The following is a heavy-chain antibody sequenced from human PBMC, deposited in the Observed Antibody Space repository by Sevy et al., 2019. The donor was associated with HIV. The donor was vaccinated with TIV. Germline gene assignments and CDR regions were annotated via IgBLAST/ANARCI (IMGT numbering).Heavy chain of an antibody. CDR3: ARENRYFDWSPTGPFDP. Sequence: ASVKVSCKASGYTFTSYAMNWVRQAPGQGLEWMGWINTNTGNPTYAQGFTGRFVFSLDTSVSTAYLQISSLQAEDTAVYYCARENRYFDWSPTGPFDPWGQGTRVTVSS. CDR1: GYTFTSYA. CDR2: INTNTGNP. J-gene: IGHJ5*02. V-gene: IGHV7-4-1*02. D-gene: IGHD3-9*01.